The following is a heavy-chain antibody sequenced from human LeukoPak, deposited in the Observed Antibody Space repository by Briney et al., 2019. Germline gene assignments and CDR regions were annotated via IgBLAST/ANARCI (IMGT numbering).Heavy chain of an antibody. Sequence: ASVKVSCKASGYTFTSYDINWVRQATGQGLEWMEWMNPNSGNTGYAQKFQGRVTMTRNTSISTAYMELSSLRSEDTAVYYCARVSGIIAAAGTEFSFDYWGQGTLVTVSS. J-gene: IGHJ4*02. CDR3: ARVSGIIAAAGTEFSFDY. CDR2: MNPNSGNT. CDR1: GYTFTSYD. D-gene: IGHD6-13*01. V-gene: IGHV1-8*01.